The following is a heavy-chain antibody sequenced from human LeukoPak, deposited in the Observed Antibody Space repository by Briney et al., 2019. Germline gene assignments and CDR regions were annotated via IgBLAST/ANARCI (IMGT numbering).Heavy chain of an antibody. D-gene: IGHD3-10*01. CDR2: IRSKAYGGTT. V-gene: IGHV3-49*04. J-gene: IGHJ4*02. Sequence: HPGGSLRLSCTVSGFTFGDYALNWVRQAPEKGLEWVGFIRSKAYGGTTEYAASVKGRFTISRDDSKSIAYLQMNSLKTEDTAVYYCTGNYYGSGSYADFDYWGQGTLVTVSS. CDR3: TGNYYGSGSYADFDY. CDR1: GFTFGDYA.